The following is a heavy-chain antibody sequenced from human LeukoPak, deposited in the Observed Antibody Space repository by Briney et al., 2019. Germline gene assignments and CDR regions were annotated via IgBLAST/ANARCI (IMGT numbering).Heavy chain of an antibody. D-gene: IGHD2-2*01. CDR2: IYPDDSDT. Sequence: GESLKISCKGSGYIFTSYWIGWVRQMPGKGLEWMGIIYPDDSDTRYSPSFQGQVTISADKSISTAYLQWSSLKASDTALYYCARHWRCGSSVCYGFVDYWGQGTLVTVSS. V-gene: IGHV5-51*01. CDR3: ARHWRCGSSVCYGFVDY. J-gene: IGHJ4*02. CDR1: GYIFTSYW.